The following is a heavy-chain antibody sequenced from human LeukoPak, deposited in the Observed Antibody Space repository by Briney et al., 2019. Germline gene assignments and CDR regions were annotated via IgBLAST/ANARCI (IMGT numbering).Heavy chain of an antibody. V-gene: IGHV4-34*01. CDR2: INHSGST. CDR1: GGSFSGYY. CDR3: ARARYYDSSGYYYRPIASLIDY. D-gene: IGHD3-22*01. Sequence: PSETLSLTCAVYGGSFSGYYWSWIRQPPGKGLEWIGEINHSGSTNYNPSLKSRVTISVDTSKNQFSLKLSSVTAADTAVYYCARARYYDSSGYYYRPIASLIDYWGRGTLVTVSS. J-gene: IGHJ4*02.